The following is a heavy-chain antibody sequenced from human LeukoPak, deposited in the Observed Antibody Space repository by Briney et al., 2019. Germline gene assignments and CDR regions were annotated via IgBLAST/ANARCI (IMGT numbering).Heavy chain of an antibody. CDR2: ISAYNGNA. CDR3: ARDYADAFDN. V-gene: IGHV1-18*01. J-gene: IGHJ3*02. D-gene: IGHD2-2*01. CDR1: GYTFTSSG. Sequence: ASVKVSCKASGYTFTSSGISWVRQAPGQGLEWMGWISAYNGNANYAQKLQGRVTVTTDTSTGTAYMDLRSLRSDDTAIYYCARDYADAFDNWGQGTMVTVSS.